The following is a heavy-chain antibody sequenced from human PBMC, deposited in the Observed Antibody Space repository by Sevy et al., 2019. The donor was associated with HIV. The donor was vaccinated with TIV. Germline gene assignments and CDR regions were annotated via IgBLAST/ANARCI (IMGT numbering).Heavy chain of an antibody. V-gene: IGHV1-24*01. CDR1: GYTLSQLS. D-gene: IGHD3-22*01. J-gene: IGHJ4*02. Sequence: ASVKVSCKVSGYTLSQLSMHWVRQAPGKGLEWMGSFDPEDGETLYAQKLQGRVTMTEDKSIDTAYMELNSLRSEETAVYYCATTKDYYESSGCPFDYWGQGTLVTVSS. CDR2: FDPEDGET. CDR3: ATTKDYYESSGCPFDY.